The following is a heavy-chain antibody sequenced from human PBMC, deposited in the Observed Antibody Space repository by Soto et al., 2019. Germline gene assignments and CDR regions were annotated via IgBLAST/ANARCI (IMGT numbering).Heavy chain of an antibody. CDR2: ISYDGSNK. Sequence: PGGSLRLSCAASGFTFSSYGMHWVRQAPGKGLEWVAVISYDGSNKYYADSVKGRFTISRDNSKNTLYLQMNSLRAEDTAVYYCAKWGWFGELLAHYYYGMDVWGQGTTVTVSS. D-gene: IGHD3-10*01. CDR1: GFTFSSYG. J-gene: IGHJ6*02. V-gene: IGHV3-30*18. CDR3: AKWGWFGELLAHYYYGMDV.